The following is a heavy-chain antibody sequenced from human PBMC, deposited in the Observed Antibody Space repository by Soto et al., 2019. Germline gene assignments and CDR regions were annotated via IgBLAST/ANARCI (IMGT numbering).Heavy chain of an antibody. CDR3: ARRGAGYNYDY. V-gene: IGHV5-51*01. D-gene: IGHD5-12*01. CDR2: LFPGDSDT. Sequence: PGESLKISCWAPGYSFPGFWIGWVRPMPGKGLEWLGILFPGDSDTRHSPSFQGQVTISVDKSISTAYLQWSSLKASDTAMYYCARRGAGYNYDYWGQGTLVTVSS. J-gene: IGHJ4*02. CDR1: GYSFPGFW.